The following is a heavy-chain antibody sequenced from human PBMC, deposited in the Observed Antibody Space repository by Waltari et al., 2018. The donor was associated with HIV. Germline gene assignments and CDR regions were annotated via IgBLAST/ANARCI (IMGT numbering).Heavy chain of an antibody. Sequence: QVQLQESGPGLVKPSETLSLTCTVSGGSISNYYWNWIRQSPGKGLEWIGHIYNSGSTNYNPPLKSRGSISVDTSKNQFFLNLKSVTAADTAVYYCAKDASGTYFNWFDPWGQGILVTVSS. D-gene: IGHD3-22*01. V-gene: IGHV4-59*01. J-gene: IGHJ5*02. CDR2: IYNSGST. CDR3: AKDASGTYFNWFDP. CDR1: GGSISNYY.